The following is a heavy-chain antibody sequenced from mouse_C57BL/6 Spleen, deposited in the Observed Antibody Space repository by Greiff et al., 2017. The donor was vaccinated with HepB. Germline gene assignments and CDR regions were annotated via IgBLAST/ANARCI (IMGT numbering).Heavy chain of an antibody. V-gene: IGHV1-74*01. CDR2: IHPSDSDT. Sequence: QVQLKQPGAELVKPGASVKVSCKASGYTFTSYWMHWVKQRPGQGLEWIGRIHPSDSDTNYNQKFKGKATLTVDKSSSTAYMQLSSLTSEDSAVYYCAIPIYYGYDDWYFDVWGTGTTVTVSS. J-gene: IGHJ1*03. CDR3: AIPIYYGYDDWYFDV. D-gene: IGHD2-2*01. CDR1: GYTFTSYW.